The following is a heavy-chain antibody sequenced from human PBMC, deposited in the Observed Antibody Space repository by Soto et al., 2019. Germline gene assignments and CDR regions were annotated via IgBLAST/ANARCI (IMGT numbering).Heavy chain of an antibody. CDR2: ISYDGSNK. V-gene: IGHV3-30-3*01. Sequence: GGSLRLSCAASGFTFSSYAMHWVRQAPGKGLEWVAVISYDGSNKYYADSVKGRFTISRDNSKNSLYLQMNSLRAEDTAVYYCSVMKSDYWGQGVLVTVSS. J-gene: IGHJ4*02. CDR1: GFTFSSYA. CDR3: SVMKSDY. D-gene: IGHD3-16*01.